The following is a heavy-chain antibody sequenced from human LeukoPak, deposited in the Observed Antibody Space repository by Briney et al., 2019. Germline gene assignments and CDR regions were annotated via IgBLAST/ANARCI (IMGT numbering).Heavy chain of an antibody. CDR3: ARASLFIYYFDY. Sequence: PSETLSLTCTVSGGSISSGGYHWSWIRQHPGKGLEWIGYIYYSGSTYYNPSLKSRVTISVDTSKNQFSLKLSSVTAADTAVYYCARASLFIYYFDYWGQGTLVTVSS. CDR2: IYYSGST. J-gene: IGHJ4*02. D-gene: IGHD2/OR15-2a*01. V-gene: IGHV4-31*03. CDR1: GGSISSGGYH.